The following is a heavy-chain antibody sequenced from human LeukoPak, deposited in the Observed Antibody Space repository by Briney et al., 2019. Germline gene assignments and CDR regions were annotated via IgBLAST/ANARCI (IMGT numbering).Heavy chain of an antibody. J-gene: IGHJ3*02. D-gene: IGHD3-22*01. Sequence: SQTLSLTCTASGGSISSGGYYWSWIRQHPGKGLEWIGYIYYSGSTYYNPSLKSRVTISVDTSKNQFSLKLSSVTAADTAVYYRARDRPYYYDSSGYHDAFDIWGQGTMVTVSS. CDR3: ARDRPYYYDSSGYHDAFDI. V-gene: IGHV4-31*03. CDR2: IYYSGST. CDR1: GGSISSGGYY.